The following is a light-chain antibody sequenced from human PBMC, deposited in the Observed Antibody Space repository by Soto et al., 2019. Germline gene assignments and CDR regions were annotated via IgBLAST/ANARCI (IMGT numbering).Light chain of an antibody. J-gene: IGLJ2*01. CDR2: EVG. CDR3: SSYTGSSTLV. Sequence: QSALTQPASVSGSPGQSITISCTGTSSDVGGYNSVSWYQQHPGQAPKLIIYEVGHRPSEVYNRFSASKSGNTASLTISGLQAEDDADYYCSSYTGSSTLVFGGGTKVTVL. CDR1: SSDVGGYNS. V-gene: IGLV2-14*01.